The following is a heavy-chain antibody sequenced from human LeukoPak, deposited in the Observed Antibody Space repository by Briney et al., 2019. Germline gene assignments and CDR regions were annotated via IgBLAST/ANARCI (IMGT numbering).Heavy chain of an antibody. D-gene: IGHD6-19*01. CDR3: ARVDGIAVADY. CDR2: INHSGST. V-gene: IGHV4-34*01. J-gene: IGHJ4*02. Sequence: SETLSLTCAVYGGSFSGYYWSWIRQPPGKGLEWIGEINHSGSTNYNPSLKSRVTISVDTSKNQFSLKLSSVTAADTAVYYCARVDGIAVADYWGQGTLVTVPS. CDR1: GGSFSGYY.